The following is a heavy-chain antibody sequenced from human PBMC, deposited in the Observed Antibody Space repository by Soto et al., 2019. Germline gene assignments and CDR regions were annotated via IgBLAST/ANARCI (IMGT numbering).Heavy chain of an antibody. Sequence: WPRQATGQGLEWMGWMNPNSGNTGYAQKFQGRVTMTRNTSISTAYMELSSLRSEDTAVYYCARERTYFGDYWGQGTLVTVSS. D-gene: IGHD3-9*01. J-gene: IGHJ4*02. CDR2: MNPNSGNT. CDR3: ARERTYFGDY. V-gene: IGHV1-8*01.